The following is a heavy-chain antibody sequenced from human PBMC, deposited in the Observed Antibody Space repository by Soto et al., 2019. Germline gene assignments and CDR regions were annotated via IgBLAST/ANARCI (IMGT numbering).Heavy chain of an antibody. J-gene: IGHJ6*03. CDR2: INHSGST. D-gene: IGHD3-10*01. Sequence: SETLSLTCAVYGGSFSGYYWSWIRQPPGKGLEWIGEINHSGSTNYNPSLKSRVTISVDTSKNQFSLKLSSVTAADTAVYYCARGGYYGSGSYSYYYMDVWGKGTTVTVSS. CDR1: GGSFSGYY. V-gene: IGHV4-34*01. CDR3: ARGGYYGSGSYSYYYMDV.